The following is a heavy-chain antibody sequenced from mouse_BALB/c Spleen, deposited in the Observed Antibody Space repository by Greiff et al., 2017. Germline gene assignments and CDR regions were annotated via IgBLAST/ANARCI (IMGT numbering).Heavy chain of an antibody. CDR3: ARGAGYYVN. D-gene: IGHD2-3*01. CDR1: GYSITSDYA. V-gene: IGHV3-2*02. Sequence: VQLQQSGPGLVKPSQSLSLTCTVTGYSITSDYAWNWIRQFPGNKLEWMGYISYSGSTSYNPSLKSRISITRDTSKNQFFLQLNSVTTEDTATYYCARGAGYYVNWGQGTTLTVSS. J-gene: IGHJ2*01. CDR2: ISYSGST.